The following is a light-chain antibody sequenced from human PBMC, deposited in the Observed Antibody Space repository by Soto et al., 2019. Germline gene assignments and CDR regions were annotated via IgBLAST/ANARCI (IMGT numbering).Light chain of an antibody. CDR1: SSDVGAYNF. J-gene: IGLJ3*02. V-gene: IGLV2-23*01. CDR2: EAS. CDR3: CSYAGSSTWV. Sequence: QSALTQPASLSGSPGQSITISCTGTSSDVGAYNFVSWYQQHPGKAPQLMIYEASKRPSGVSNRFSGSKSGNTASLTISGLQAEDEADYYCCSYAGSSTWVFGGGTKVTVL.